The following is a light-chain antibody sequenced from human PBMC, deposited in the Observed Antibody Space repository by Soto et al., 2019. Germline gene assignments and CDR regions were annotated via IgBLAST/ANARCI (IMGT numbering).Light chain of an antibody. CDR2: KAS. V-gene: IGKV1-5*03. Sequence: DIQMTQSPSTLSGSVGDRVTITCRASQTISSWLAWYQQKPGKAPKLLIYKASTLKSGAPSRFSGSGSGTEFTLTISSLQPDDFATYYCQQYNSYWTFGQGTKVDVK. CDR3: QQYNSYWT. J-gene: IGKJ1*01. CDR1: QTISSW.